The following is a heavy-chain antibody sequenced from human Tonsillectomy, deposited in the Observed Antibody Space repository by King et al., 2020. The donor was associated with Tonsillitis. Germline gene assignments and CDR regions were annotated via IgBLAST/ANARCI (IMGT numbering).Heavy chain of an antibody. Sequence: QVQLQQWGAGLLKPSETLSLTCAVYGGSFSGYYWSWNRQPPGKGLEWIGEINHSGNNNYNPSLKSRVTITVDTSKNQFSVKLSSVTAADTAMYYCAKGGGYSSGWPDYWGQGTLVTVTS. J-gene: IGHJ4*02. CDR1: GGSFSGYY. V-gene: IGHV4-34*01. CDR3: AKGGGYSSGWPDY. D-gene: IGHD6-19*01. CDR2: INHSGNN.